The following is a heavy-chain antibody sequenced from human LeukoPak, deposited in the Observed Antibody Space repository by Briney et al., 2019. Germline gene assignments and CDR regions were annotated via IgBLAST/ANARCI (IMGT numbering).Heavy chain of an antibody. Sequence: SVKVSCKASGGTFTSYAINWVRQAPGQGLEWMGGIIPIFGNANYAQKFQGRVTITADESTSTAYMELSSLRSEDTAVYYCATRAAAGTFDNWGQGTLVTVSS. CDR1: GGTFTSYA. CDR2: IIPIFGNA. D-gene: IGHD6-13*01. V-gene: IGHV1-69*13. CDR3: ATRAAAGTFDN. J-gene: IGHJ4*02.